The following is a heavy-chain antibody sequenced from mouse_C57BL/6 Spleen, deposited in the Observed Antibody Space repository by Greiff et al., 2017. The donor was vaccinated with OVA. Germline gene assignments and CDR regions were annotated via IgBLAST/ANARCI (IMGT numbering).Heavy chain of an antibody. D-gene: IGHD2-3*01. CDR1: GFTFSSYA. V-gene: IGHV5-4*01. CDR2: ISDGGSYT. J-gene: IGHJ2*01. CDR3: ARDLGMVTYFDY. Sequence: EVKVVESGGGLVKPGGSLKLSCAASGFTFSSYAMSWVRQTPEKRLEWVATISDGGSYTYYPDNVKGRFTISRDNAKNNLYLQMSHLKSEDTAMYYCARDLGMVTYFDYWGQGTTLTVSS.